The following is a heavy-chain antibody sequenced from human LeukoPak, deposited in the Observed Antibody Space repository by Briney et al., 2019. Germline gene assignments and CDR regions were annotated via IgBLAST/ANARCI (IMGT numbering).Heavy chain of an antibody. CDR3: AREYSSGWYRSNWFDP. V-gene: IGHV3-30*04. Sequence: GGSLRLSCAAPGFTFSSYAMHWVRQAPGKGLEWVAVISYDGSNKYYADSVKGRFTISRDNSKNTLYLQMNSLRAEDTAVYYCAREYSSGWYRSNWFDPWGQGTLVTVSS. CDR1: GFTFSSYA. D-gene: IGHD6-19*01. J-gene: IGHJ5*02. CDR2: ISYDGSNK.